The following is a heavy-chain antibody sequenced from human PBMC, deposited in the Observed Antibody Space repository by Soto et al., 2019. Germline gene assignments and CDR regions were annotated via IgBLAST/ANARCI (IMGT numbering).Heavy chain of an antibody. CDR1: GFTFSSYA. CDR2: ISYDGSNK. V-gene: IGHV3-30-3*01. CDR3: ARPLWRDDYNWGYFDL. Sequence: QVQLVESGGGVVQPGRSLRLSCAASGFTFSSYAMHWVRQAPGKGLEWVAVISYDGSNKYYADSVKGRFTISRDNSKNSPYLQMTCLRTEDTAVYYGARPLWRDDYNWGYFDLWGRGTLVTVSS. J-gene: IGHJ2*01. D-gene: IGHD4-4*01.